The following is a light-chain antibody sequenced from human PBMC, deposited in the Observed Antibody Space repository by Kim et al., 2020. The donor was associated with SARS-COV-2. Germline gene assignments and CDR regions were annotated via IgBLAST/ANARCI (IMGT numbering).Light chain of an antibody. CDR1: QDIRKD. CDR3: LQHHTYPIT. J-gene: IGKJ5*01. Sequence: ASVGDRVTITCRASQDIRKDLGWYQQKPGRAPKRLIYGASSLQSGVPSRFSGSGSGTEFTLTISSLQPEDFATYFCLQHHTYPITFGQGTRLEIK. V-gene: IGKV1-17*01. CDR2: GAS.